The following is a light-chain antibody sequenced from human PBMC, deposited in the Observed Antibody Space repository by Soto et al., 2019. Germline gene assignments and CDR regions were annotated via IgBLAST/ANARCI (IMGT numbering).Light chain of an antibody. J-gene: IGKJ4*01. V-gene: IGKV3-11*01. CDR2: GVS. CDR3: QPANSFPLT. CDR1: QTVSRF. Sequence: ETVLTQSPATLSLSPGESATLSCRASQTVSRFFAWYQQKPGQSPRLLIYGVSNRATGVPARFSASGSGTDFTLSISSLQPEDFATYYCQPANSFPLTFGGGTKVEIK.